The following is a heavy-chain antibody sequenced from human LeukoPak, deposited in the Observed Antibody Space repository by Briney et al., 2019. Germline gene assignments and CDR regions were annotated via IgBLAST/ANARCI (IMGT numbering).Heavy chain of an antibody. V-gene: IGHV3-48*04. CDR2: ISSSGSTI. CDR1: GFTFSSYS. CDR3: ARDQWSLDY. J-gene: IGHJ4*02. D-gene: IGHD2-8*01. Sequence: PGGSLRLSCAASGFTFSSYSMNWVRQAPGKGLEWVSYISSSGSTIYYADSVKGRFTISRDNAKNSLYLQMNSLRAEDTAVYYCARDQWSLDYWGQGTLVTVSS.